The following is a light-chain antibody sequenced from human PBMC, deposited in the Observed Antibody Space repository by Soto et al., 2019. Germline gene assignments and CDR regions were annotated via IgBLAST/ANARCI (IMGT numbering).Light chain of an antibody. CDR3: AAWDDSLSGFLV. Sequence: QTVVTQPPSASGTPGQRVTISCSGSSSNIGSNYVYWYQQLPGTAPKLLIYRNNQRPSGVPDRFSGSKSGTSASLAISGLRSEDEADYYCAAWDDSLSGFLVFGGGTKVTVL. CDR2: RNN. V-gene: IGLV1-47*01. J-gene: IGLJ3*02. CDR1: SSNIGSNY.